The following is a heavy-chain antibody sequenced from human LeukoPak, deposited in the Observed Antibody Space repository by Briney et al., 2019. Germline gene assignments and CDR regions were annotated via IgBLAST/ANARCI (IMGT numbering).Heavy chain of an antibody. CDR2: IDPSDSYT. J-gene: IGHJ4*02. CDR3: AAGPPRSSWYYFDY. D-gene: IGHD6-13*01. CDR1: GYSFTSYW. Sequence: GDALGISCKGSGYSFTSYWISWVRQMPGKGLEWMGRIDPSDSYTNYSPSFQGHVTISADKSLSTAYLQWSSLKASDTAMYYCAAGPPRSSWYYFDYWAQGTLVSVSS. V-gene: IGHV5-10-1*01.